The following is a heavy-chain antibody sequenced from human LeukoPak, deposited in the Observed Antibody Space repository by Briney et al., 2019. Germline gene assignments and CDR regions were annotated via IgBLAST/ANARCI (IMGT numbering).Heavy chain of an antibody. CDR3: ARGLEQVAGIDDY. D-gene: IGHD6-19*01. J-gene: IGHJ4*02. Sequence: ASVKVSCKASGYTFTSYNINWVRQATGQGLEWMGWMNPNSGNTGYAQKFQGRVTMTRNTSISTAYMELSSLRSEDTAVYYCARGLEQVAGIDDYWGQGTLVTVSS. CDR1: GYTFTSYN. V-gene: IGHV1-8*01. CDR2: MNPNSGNT.